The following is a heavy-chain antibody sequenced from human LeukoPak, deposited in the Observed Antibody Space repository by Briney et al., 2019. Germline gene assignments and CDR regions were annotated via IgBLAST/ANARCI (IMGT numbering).Heavy chain of an antibody. V-gene: IGHV4-4*07. CDR3: ARVSRYFDWLLSGTAFFFDY. Sequence: SETLSLTCTVSGGSISSYYWSWIRQPAGKGLKWIGRIYTSGSTNYNPSLKSRVTMSVDTSKNQFSLKLSSVTAADTAVYYCARVSRYFDWLLSGTAFFFDYWGQGTLVTVSS. J-gene: IGHJ4*02. CDR2: IYTSGST. CDR1: GGSISSYY. D-gene: IGHD3-9*01.